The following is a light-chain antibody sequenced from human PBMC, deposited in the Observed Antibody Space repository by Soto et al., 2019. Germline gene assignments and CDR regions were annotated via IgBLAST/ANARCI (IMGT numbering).Light chain of an antibody. CDR2: EAS. CDR3: QQYDKSRT. CDR1: QDISTF. Sequence: SSRPVSIENRVTIPCRASQDISTFLAWYQHKPGKAPKLVIYEASTLQSGVPSRFSGSGSVTEFTLAFAILQPDEFSSYYGQQYDKSRTFGEGTRVEI. J-gene: IGKJ4*02. V-gene: IGKV1-9*01.